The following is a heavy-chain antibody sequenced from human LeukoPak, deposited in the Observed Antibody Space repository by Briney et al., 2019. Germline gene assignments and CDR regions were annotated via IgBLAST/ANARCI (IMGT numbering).Heavy chain of an antibody. CDR2: IYTSGST. CDR3: ARDHYGSRFGEPHSYYFDY. J-gene: IGHJ4*02. CDR1: GGSISSGSYY. Sequence: SETLSLTCTVSGGSISSGSYYWSWIRQPAGKGLEWIGRIYTSGSTNYNSSLKSRVTISVDTSKNQFSLKLSSVTAADTAVYYCARDHYGSRFGEPHSYYFDYWGQGTLVTVSS. D-gene: IGHD3-10*01. V-gene: IGHV4-61*02.